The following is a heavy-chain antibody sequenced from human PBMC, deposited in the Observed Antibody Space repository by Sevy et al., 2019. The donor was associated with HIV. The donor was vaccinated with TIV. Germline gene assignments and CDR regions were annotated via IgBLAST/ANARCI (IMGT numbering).Heavy chain of an antibody. Sequence: GGSLRLSCAVSGFTFSDYYMSWIRQAPGKGLEWVSDISSGSTYTKYAGSVKGRFTISRDKPKNSLYLQMNSLRVEDTAVFYCSRDRRNYAGQYFDYWGQGTLVTVSS. CDR1: GFTFSDYY. CDR2: ISSGSTYT. J-gene: IGHJ4*02. V-gene: IGHV3-11*06. CDR3: SRDRRNYAGQYFDY. D-gene: IGHD1-7*01.